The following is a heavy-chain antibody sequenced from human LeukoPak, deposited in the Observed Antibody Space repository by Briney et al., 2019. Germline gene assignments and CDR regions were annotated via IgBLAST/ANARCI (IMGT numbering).Heavy chain of an antibody. D-gene: IGHD3-10*01. CDR3: AGDLRYYYGSGSYYRRLGY. CDR1: GGSISSSSYY. J-gene: IGHJ4*02. CDR2: IYYSGST. V-gene: IGHV4-39*01. Sequence: PSETLSLTCTVSGGSISSSSYYWGWIRQPPGKGLEWIGSIYYSGSTYYNPSLKSRVTISVDTSKSQFSLRLSSVTAADTAVYYCAGDLRYYYGSGSYYRRLGYWGQGTLVTVSS.